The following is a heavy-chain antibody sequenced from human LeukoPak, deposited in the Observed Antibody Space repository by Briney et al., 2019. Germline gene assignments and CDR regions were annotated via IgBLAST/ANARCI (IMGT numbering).Heavy chain of an antibody. J-gene: IGHJ5*02. CDR1: GYTFTGYY. V-gene: IGHV1-2*02. D-gene: IGHD2-8*01. CDR3: ARELRNGAPFDP. CDR2: INPNSGGT. Sequence: ASVKVSCKASGYTFTGYYMHWVRQAPGQGLEWMGWINPNSGGTNYAQKFQSRVTMTRDTSISTAYMELSRLRSDDTAVYYCARELRNGAPFDPWGQGTLVTVSS.